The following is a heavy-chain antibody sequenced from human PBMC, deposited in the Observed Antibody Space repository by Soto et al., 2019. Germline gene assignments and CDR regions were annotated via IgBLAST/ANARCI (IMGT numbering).Heavy chain of an antibody. D-gene: IGHD4-17*01. V-gene: IGHV4-61*01. CDR2: IYYTGRT. Sequence: QVQLQESGPGLVKPSETLSLTCSVSGGSVSSGSNYWSWIRQPPGKRLEWIGYIYYTGRTNYKPSLKSRVTISVDTSQNQFSLKLSSVTAADTAVYYCARLTSAAVSTGGFDSWGQGTLVTVSS. CDR3: ARLTSAAVSTGGFDS. J-gene: IGHJ4*02. CDR1: GGSVSSGSNY.